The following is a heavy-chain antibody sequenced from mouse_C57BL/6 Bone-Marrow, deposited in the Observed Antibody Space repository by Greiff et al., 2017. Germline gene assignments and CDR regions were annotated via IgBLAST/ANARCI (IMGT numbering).Heavy chain of an antibody. CDR3: AREGRLPLYFDY. D-gene: IGHD2-2*01. CDR1: GYTFTSYW. V-gene: IGHV1-50*01. CDR2: IDPSDSYT. J-gene: IGHJ2*01. Sequence: QVQLQQPGAELVKPGASVKLSCKASGYTFTSYWMQWVKQRPGQGLEWIGEIDPSDSYTNYNQKFKGKATLTVDTSSSTAYMQLSSLTSEDSAVYYCAREGRLPLYFDYWGQGTTLTVSS.